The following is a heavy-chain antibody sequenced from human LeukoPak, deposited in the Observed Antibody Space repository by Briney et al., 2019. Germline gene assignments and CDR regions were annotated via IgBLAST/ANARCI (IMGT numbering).Heavy chain of an antibody. Sequence: GASVKVSCKASGGTFSSYAISWVRQAPGQGLEWMGRIIPILGIANYAQKFQGRVTITADKSTSTAYMELSSLRPEDTAVYYCAHDDYVWGSYRSQGIYYYGMDAWGQGTTVTVSS. J-gene: IGHJ6*02. CDR2: IIPILGIA. V-gene: IGHV1-69*04. CDR1: GGTFSSYA. CDR3: AHDDYVWGSYRSQGIYYYGMDA. D-gene: IGHD3-16*02.